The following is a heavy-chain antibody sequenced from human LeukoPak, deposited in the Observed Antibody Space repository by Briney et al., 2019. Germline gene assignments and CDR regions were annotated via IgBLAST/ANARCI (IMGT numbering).Heavy chain of an antibody. CDR3: AKVGTGNQYGSGDFDL. CDR1: GFRFSSYS. CDR2: ISSSSSSI. J-gene: IGHJ4*02. V-gene: IGHV3-21*01. Sequence: GGSLRLSCVASGFRFSSYSMNWVRLAPGKAPQWVSAISSSSSSIKYADSVKGRFTISRDNAKSSVYLEMNNLRVEDTAVYYCAKVGTGNQYGSGDFDLWGQGSLVTVSS. D-gene: IGHD3-10*01.